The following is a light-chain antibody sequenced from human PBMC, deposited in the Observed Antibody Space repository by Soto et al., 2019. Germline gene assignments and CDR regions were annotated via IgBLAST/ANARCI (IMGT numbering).Light chain of an antibody. CDR3: QQYNDYQYT. J-gene: IGKJ2*01. V-gene: IGKV1-5*03. CDR2: KAT. Sequence: DIQMTQSPSTLSASVGDRVTITCRASQSITTWLAWYQQKPGKAPKLLIYKATNLQSGVPSRFSGSGSGTEFSRTISSLQPEDFAIYYGQQYNDYQYTFGQGTKLEIK. CDR1: QSITTW.